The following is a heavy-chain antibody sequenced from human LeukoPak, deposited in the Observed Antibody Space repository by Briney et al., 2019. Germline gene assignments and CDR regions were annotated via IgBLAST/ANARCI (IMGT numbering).Heavy chain of an antibody. CDR1: GFTFSSYG. CDR3: AKDGSYGYNYYYYMDV. J-gene: IGHJ6*03. CDR2: IRYDGSNK. D-gene: IGHD5-18*01. V-gene: IGHV3-30*02. Sequence: GGSLRLSCAASGFTFSSYGIHWVRQAPGKGLEWVAFIRYDGSNKYYADSVKGRFTISRDNSKNTLYLQMNSLRAEDTAVYYCAKDGSYGYNYYYYMDVWGKGTTVTISS.